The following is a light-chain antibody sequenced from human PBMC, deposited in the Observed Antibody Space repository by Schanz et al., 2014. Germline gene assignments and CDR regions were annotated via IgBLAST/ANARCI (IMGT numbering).Light chain of an antibody. Sequence: QSALTQPASVSGSPGQSITISCTGTSSDVGSYNLVSWYQQHPGKAPKVMIYEGSKRPSGVSDRFSGSKSGNTASLTISGLQAEDEADYYCSSYAGSDTPKLFGGGTKLTVL. CDR1: SSDVGSYNL. CDR2: EGS. J-gene: IGLJ2*01. CDR3: SSYAGSDTPKL. V-gene: IGLV2-23*01.